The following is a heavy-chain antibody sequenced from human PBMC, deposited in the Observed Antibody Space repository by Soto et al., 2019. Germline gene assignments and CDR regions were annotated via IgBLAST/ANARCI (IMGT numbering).Heavy chain of an antibody. J-gene: IGHJ6*02. D-gene: IGHD6-6*01. Sequence: QVQLVQSGAEVKKPGSSVKVSCKASGGTFSSYAISWVRQAPGQGLEGMGGIIPIFGTANYAQNFQGRVTITADESTSTDYMELSSLRSEDTAVYYCARDLRADGRPGMDVWGQGTTVTVSS. CDR2: IIPIFGTA. CDR1: GGTFSSYA. CDR3: ARDLRADGRPGMDV. V-gene: IGHV1-69*01.